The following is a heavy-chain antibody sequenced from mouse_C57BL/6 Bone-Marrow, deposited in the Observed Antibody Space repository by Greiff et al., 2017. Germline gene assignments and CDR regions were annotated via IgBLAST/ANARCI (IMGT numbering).Heavy chain of an antibody. J-gene: IGHJ4*01. Sequence: QVQLQQSGAELARPGASVKLSCKASGYTFTSYGISWVKQRTGQGLEWIGEIYPRSGNTYYNEKFKGKATLTADKSSSTAYMELRSLTSEDSAVXFCARDRIAPDYYGSSYAMDYWGQGTSVTVSS. CDR2: IYPRSGNT. D-gene: IGHD1-1*01. CDR1: GYTFTSYG. V-gene: IGHV1-81*01. CDR3: ARDRIAPDYYGSSYAMDY.